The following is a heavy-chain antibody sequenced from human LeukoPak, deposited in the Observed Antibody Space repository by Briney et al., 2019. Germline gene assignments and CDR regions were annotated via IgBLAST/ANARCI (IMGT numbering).Heavy chain of an antibody. CDR1: GYTFTSYG. J-gene: IGHJ4*02. Sequence: ASVKVSCKASGYTFTSYGISWVRQAPGQGLEWMGWISAYNGNTNYAQKLQGRVTMTTDTSTSTAYMELRSLRSDDTAVYYCARDSRSIVATIRALGPFDYWGQGTLVTVSS. V-gene: IGHV1-18*01. CDR3: ARDSRSIVATIRALGPFDY. D-gene: IGHD5-12*01. CDR2: ISAYNGNT.